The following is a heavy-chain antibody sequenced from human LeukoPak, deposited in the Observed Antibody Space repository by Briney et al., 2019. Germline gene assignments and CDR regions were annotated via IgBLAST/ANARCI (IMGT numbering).Heavy chain of an antibody. Sequence: NPGGSLRLSCAASGFTFSNAWMSWVRQAPGKGLEWVGRIKSKTDGGTTDYAAPVKGRFTISRDDSKNTLYLQMNSLKTEDTAVYYCTTQGMVRGSPAGGDYWGQGTLVTVSS. CDR2: IKSKTDGGTT. D-gene: IGHD3-10*01. CDR3: TTQGMVRGSPAGGDY. V-gene: IGHV3-15*01. J-gene: IGHJ4*02. CDR1: GFTFSNAW.